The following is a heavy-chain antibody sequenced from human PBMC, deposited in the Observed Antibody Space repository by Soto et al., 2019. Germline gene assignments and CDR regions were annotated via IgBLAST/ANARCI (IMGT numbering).Heavy chain of an antibody. V-gene: IGHV3-23*01. CDR2: INVSGALT. CDR3: VKDTQWLETYSDS. J-gene: IGHJ4*02. Sequence: PGGSLRLSCAASGFPFDAHGMDWVRQSPGKGLQWVSSINVSGALTYYIESVKGRFTISRDNSEHTLYLQMNNLEADDTAIYYCVKDTQWLETYSDSWGPGTLVTVSS. CDR1: GFPFDAHG. D-gene: IGHD6-19*01.